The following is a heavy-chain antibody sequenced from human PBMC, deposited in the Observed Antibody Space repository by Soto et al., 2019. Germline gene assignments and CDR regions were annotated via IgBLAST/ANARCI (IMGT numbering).Heavy chain of an antibody. CDR1: GGSVSSGSYY. D-gene: IGHD1-26*01. Sequence: QVQLQESGPGLVKPSETLSLTCTVSGGSVSSGSYYWSWIRQPAGKGLEWIGYIYYSGSTNYNPSLKSRVTISVDTSKNQFSLKLSSVTAADTAVYYCARDRSYATTYYGMDVWGQGTTVTVSS. V-gene: IGHV4-61*01. CDR2: IYYSGST. CDR3: ARDRSYATTYYGMDV. J-gene: IGHJ6*02.